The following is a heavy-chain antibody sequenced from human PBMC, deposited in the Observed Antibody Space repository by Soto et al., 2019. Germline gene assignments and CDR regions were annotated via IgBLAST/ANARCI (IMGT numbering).Heavy chain of an antibody. Sequence: PGGSLRLSCVASGFSFSTYTMSWVRQAPGKGLDWVSTISTSGSNIYYADSVKGRFTVSRDNAKNTLYLQMNNLRAEDTAVDYCATAQGNYDYVWGSYRYPFDYWGQGTLVTVSS. V-gene: IGHV3-23*01. CDR2: ISTSGSNI. CDR3: ATAQGNYDYVWGSYRYPFDY. CDR1: GFSFSTYT. J-gene: IGHJ4*02. D-gene: IGHD3-16*02.